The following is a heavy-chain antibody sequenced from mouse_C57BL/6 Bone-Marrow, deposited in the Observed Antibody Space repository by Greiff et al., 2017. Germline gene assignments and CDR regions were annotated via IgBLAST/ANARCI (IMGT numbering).Heavy chain of an antibody. Sequence: VQLQQSGPELVKPGASVKISCKASGYTFTDYYMNWVKQSHGKSLEWIGDINPNTGGTSYNQKFKGKATLTVDKSSSTAYMELRSLTCEDSAVYYCARLAAYYSKGSYFDYWGQGTTLTVSS. CDR3: ARLAAYYSKGSYFDY. CDR1: GYTFTDYY. CDR2: INPNTGGT. V-gene: IGHV1-26*01. J-gene: IGHJ2*01. D-gene: IGHD2-5*01.